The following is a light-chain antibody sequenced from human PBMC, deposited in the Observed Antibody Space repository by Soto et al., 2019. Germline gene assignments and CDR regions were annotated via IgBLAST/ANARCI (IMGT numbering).Light chain of an antibody. Sequence: QSALTQPASVSGSPGQSITISCTGTSSDIGGYNYVSWYQQLPGKVPKLIIYDVSNWPSGVSDRFSGSKSGNAASLTISGLQAEDEADYYCSSYTSTSTLDVFGTGTKVTVL. CDR3: SSYTSTSTLDV. CDR1: SSDIGGYNY. J-gene: IGLJ1*01. CDR2: DVS. V-gene: IGLV2-14*03.